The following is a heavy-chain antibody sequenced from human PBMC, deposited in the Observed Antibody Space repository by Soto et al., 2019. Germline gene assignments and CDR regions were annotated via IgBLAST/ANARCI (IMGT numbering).Heavy chain of an antibody. Sequence: TSETLSLTCTVSGGSISSYYWCWIRQPPGKGLEWIGYIYYSGSTNYNPSLKSRVTISVNTSKNQLSLKLSSVTAADTAVYYCARRYGYYFDYWGQGTLVTVSS. D-gene: IGHD4-17*01. V-gene: IGHV4-59*08. J-gene: IGHJ4*02. CDR3: ARRYGYYFDY. CDR2: IYYSGST. CDR1: GGSISSYY.